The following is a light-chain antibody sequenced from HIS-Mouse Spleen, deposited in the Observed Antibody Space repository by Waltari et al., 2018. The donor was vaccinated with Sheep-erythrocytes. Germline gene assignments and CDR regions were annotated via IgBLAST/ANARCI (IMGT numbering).Light chain of an antibody. CDR3: YSTDSSGNHSV. J-gene: IGLJ2*01. CDR2: EDS. V-gene: IGLV3-10*01. Sequence: SYELTHPPSVSVSPGQTDRNTSSGDALPKKYAYWYQQKSDQAPVLVLYEDSKRPSGITARFSGASSGTMAVLTISGAKVDDEADYYCYSTDSSGNHSVFGGGTKLTVL. CDR1: ALPKKY.